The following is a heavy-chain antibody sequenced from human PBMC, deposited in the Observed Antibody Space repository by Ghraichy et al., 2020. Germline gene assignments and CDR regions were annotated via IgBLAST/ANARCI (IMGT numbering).Heavy chain of an antibody. D-gene: IGHD1-26*01. CDR2: ISSSSSYI. V-gene: IGHV3-21*01. Sequence: GGSLRLSCAASGFTFSSYSMNWVRQAPGKGLEWVSSISSSSSYIYYADSVKGRFTISRDNAKNSLYLQMNSLRAEDTAVYYCGTVGATTYFTRFYGMDVWGQGTTVTVSS. J-gene: IGHJ6*02. CDR1: GFTFSSYS. CDR3: GTVGATTYFTRFYGMDV.